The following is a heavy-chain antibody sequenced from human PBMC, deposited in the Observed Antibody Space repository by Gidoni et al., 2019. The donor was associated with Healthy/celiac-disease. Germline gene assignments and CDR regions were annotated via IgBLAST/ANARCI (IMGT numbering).Heavy chain of an antibody. CDR2: ISYDGSNK. V-gene: IGHV3-30*04. D-gene: IGHD3-3*01. J-gene: IGHJ4*02. CDR3: ARGPLRFGVELFDY. Sequence: VRQAPGKGLEWVAVISYDGSNKYYADSVKGRFTISRDNSKNTLYLQMNSLRAEDTAVYYCARGPLRFGVELFDYWGQGTLVTVSS.